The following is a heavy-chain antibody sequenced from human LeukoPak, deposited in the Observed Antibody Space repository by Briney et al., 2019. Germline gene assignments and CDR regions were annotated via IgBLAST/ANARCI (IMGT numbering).Heavy chain of an antibody. D-gene: IGHD1-26*01. CDR2: ITTYNGYT. CDR3: ARLSGSYYIFDY. J-gene: IGHJ4*02. V-gene: IGHV1-18*01. CDR1: GYTFTNYG. Sequence: AAVKVSCKASGYTFTNYGISWMRQAPGQGLEWMGWITTYNGYTNYAQKFQGRVTMTTDTSTSTAYMELRSLRSDDAAVYYCARLSGSYYIFDYWGQGTLVTVSS.